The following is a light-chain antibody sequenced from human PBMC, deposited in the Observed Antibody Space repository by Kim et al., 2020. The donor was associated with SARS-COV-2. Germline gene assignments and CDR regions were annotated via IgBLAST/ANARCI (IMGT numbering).Light chain of an antibody. CDR3: NSRDTNDNVV. CDR2: GKN. Sequence: VALEQTVRIKCQGDSRRSYYATWYQQKPGQAPILVIYGKNNRPSGIPDRFSGSSSGNTASLTITGTQAGDEADYYCNSRDTNDNVVFGGGTQLTV. V-gene: IGLV3-19*01. CDR1: SRRSYY. J-gene: IGLJ2*01.